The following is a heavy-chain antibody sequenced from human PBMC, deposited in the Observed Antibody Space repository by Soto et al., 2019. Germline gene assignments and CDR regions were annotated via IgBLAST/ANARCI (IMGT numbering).Heavy chain of an antibody. CDR3: ARAFGVASQNYYYGMDV. D-gene: IGHD3-3*01. J-gene: IGHJ6*02. Sequence: ASVKVSCKASGGTFSSYAISWVRQAPGQGLEWMGGIIPIFGTANYAQKFQGRVTITADKSTSTAYMELSSLRSEDTAVYYCARAFGVASQNYYYGMDVWGQGTTVTVSS. CDR2: IIPIFGTA. V-gene: IGHV1-69*06. CDR1: GGTFSSYA.